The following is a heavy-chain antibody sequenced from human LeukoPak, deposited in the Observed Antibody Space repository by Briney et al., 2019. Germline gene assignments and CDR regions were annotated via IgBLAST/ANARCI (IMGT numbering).Heavy chain of an antibody. V-gene: IGHV3-7*01. CDR1: GFTFSSYW. CDR2: IKQDGSEK. D-gene: IGHD4-17*01. CDR3: ARVTTVRAFDY. J-gene: IGHJ4*02. Sequence: GGSLRLSCAASGFTFSSYWMSWVRQAPGKGLEWVANIKQDGSEKYYVDSVKGRFTISRDNAENSLYLQMNSLRAEDTAVYYCARVTTVRAFDYWGQGTLVTVSS.